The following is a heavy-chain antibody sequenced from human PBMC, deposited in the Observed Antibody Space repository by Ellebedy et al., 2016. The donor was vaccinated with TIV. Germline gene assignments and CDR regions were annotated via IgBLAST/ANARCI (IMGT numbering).Heavy chain of an antibody. V-gene: IGHV3-66*01. CDR3: ARDLSGSLGRAAAGMGYFDY. J-gene: IGHJ4*02. Sequence: GGSLRLSCAASGFTVNSNYMSWVRQAPGKGLEWVSVIYSSGSPYYADSVKGRFIISRDNSKNTLYLQMNSLRAEDTAVYFCARDLSGSLGRAAAGMGYFDYWGQGTLVTVSS. CDR1: GFTVNSNY. CDR2: IYSSGSP. D-gene: IGHD6-13*01.